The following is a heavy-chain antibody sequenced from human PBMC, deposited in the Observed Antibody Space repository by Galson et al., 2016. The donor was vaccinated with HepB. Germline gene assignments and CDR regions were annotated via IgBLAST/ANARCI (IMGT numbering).Heavy chain of an antibody. D-gene: IGHD1-1*01. J-gene: IGHJ4*02. Sequence: SETLSLTCTVSGGSMNSYYWTWIRQPPGMGLEWVGYVYSSGSTNYNPSLQSRVTISVDTSKNQFSLRLFSVTAADTAVYYCAREGPVNRRGSYNYYGYYFDFWGQGTRVTVSS. CDR1: GGSMNSYY. CDR3: AREGPVNRRGSYNYYGYYFDF. V-gene: IGHV4-59*12. CDR2: VYSSGST.